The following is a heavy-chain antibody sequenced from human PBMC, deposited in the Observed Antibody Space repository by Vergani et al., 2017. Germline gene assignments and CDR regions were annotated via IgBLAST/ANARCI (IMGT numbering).Heavy chain of an antibody. CDR3: ARPLTGYYKTGRTFDAFDI. J-gene: IGHJ3*02. CDR1: GYSFTSYW. CDR2: IDPSDSYT. D-gene: IGHD3-9*01. V-gene: IGHV5-10-1*03. Sequence: EVQLVQSGAEVKKPGESLRISCKGSGYSFTSYWISWVRQMPGKGLEWMGRIDPSDSYTNYSPSFQVHVTISADKSISTAYLQWSSLKASDTAMYYCARPLTGYYKTGRTFDAFDIWGQGTMVTVSS.